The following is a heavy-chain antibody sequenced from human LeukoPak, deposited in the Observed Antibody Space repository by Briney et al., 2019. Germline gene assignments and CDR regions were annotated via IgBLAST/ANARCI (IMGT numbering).Heavy chain of an antibody. Sequence: PGGSLRLSCAASGLTISSYSMNWVRQAPGKGLQWVSYISSSSSTIYYAGSVKGRFTISRDNAKNSLYLQMNSPRAEDTAVYYCARALWFGETFPAYWGQGTLVTVSS. J-gene: IGHJ4*02. CDR3: ARALWFGETFPAY. D-gene: IGHD3-10*01. CDR2: ISSSSSTI. CDR1: GLTISSYS. V-gene: IGHV3-48*01.